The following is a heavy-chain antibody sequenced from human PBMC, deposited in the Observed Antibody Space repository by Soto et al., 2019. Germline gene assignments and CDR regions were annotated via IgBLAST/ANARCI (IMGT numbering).Heavy chain of an antibody. CDR3: ARTDILTGPYWFDP. CDR1: GYTFTSYG. Sequence: GASVKVSCKASGYTFTSYGISWVRQAPGQGLEWMGWISAYNGNTNYAQKLQGRVTMTTDTSTSTAYMELRSLRSDDTAVYYCARTDILTGPYWFDPWGQGTLVTVSS. J-gene: IGHJ5*02. D-gene: IGHD3-9*01. CDR2: ISAYNGNT. V-gene: IGHV1-18*01.